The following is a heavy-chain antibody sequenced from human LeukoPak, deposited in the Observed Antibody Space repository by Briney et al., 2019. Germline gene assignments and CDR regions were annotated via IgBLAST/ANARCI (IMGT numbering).Heavy chain of an antibody. CDR3: ARDQGSIDY. D-gene: IGHD4-11*01. CDR2: IYTSGST. J-gene: IGHJ4*02. CDR1: GGSISSGSYY. Sequence: SETPSLTCTVSGGSISSGSYYWSWIRQPAGKGLEWIGRIYTSGSTNYNPSLKSRVTISVDTSKNQFSLKLSSVTAADTAVYYCARDQGSIDYWGQGTLVTVSS. V-gene: IGHV4-61*02.